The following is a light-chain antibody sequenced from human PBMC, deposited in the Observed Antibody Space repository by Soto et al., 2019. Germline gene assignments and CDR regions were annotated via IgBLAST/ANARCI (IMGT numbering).Light chain of an antibody. CDR3: QQYGSSPYT. CDR2: DAS. Sequence: EIVLTQSPGTLSLSPGERATLSCRGSQSVSSSYLAWYQQKPGQAPRLLIYDASSRATGIPDRFSGSGSGTDFTLTISRLEPEDFAVYFCQQYGSSPYTFGQGTKLEIK. V-gene: IGKV3-20*01. J-gene: IGKJ2*01. CDR1: QSVSSSY.